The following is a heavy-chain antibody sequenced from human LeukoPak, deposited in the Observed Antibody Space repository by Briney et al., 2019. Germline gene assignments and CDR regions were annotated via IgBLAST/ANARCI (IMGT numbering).Heavy chain of an antibody. CDR3: ARDDFWSGYRAFDI. V-gene: IGHV4-4*07. Sequence: PSETLSLTCTVSGGSISSYYWSWIRQPTGKGLEWIGRIYTSGSTNYNPSLKSRVTMSVDTSKNQFSLKLSSVTAADTAVYYCARDDFWSGYRAFDIWAKGQWSPSLQ. J-gene: IGHJ3*02. D-gene: IGHD3-3*01. CDR1: GGSISSYY. CDR2: IYTSGST.